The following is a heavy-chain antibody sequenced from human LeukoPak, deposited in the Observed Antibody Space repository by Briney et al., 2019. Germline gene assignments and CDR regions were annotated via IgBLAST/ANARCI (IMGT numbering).Heavy chain of an antibody. CDR1: GGTFSSYA. CDR3: ARSQIAAAGTQVHWFDP. V-gene: IGHV1-18*01. CDR2: ISAYNGNT. Sequence: ASVKVSCKASGGTFSSYAISWVRQAPGQGLEWMGWISAYNGNTNYAQKLQGRVTMTTDTSTSTAYMELRSLRSDDTAVYYCARSQIAAAGTQVHWFDPWGQGTLVTVSS. D-gene: IGHD6-13*01. J-gene: IGHJ5*02.